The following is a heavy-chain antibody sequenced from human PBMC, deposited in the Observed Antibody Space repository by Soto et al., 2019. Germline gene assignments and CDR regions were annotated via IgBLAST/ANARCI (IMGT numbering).Heavy chain of an antibody. CDR2: IWYNGSNK. CDR1: GFTFSSYG. D-gene: IGHD2-15*01. V-gene: IGHV3-33*01. J-gene: IGHJ4*02. Sequence: QVQLVESGGGVVQPGRSLRLSCAGSGFTFSSYGMHWVRQAPGKGLEWVAVIWYNGSNKYYADSVKGRFTISRDNSKNTLYLQMNSLRAEDTAVYYCARVRGGCSGGSCYSSGIDYWGQGTLVTVSS. CDR3: ARVRGGCSGGSCYSSGIDY.